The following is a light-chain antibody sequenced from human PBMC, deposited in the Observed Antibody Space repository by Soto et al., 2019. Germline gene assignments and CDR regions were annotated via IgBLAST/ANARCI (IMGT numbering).Light chain of an antibody. CDR1: SSNIGAGYD. CDR2: GNS. Sequence: QSVLTQPPSVSGAPGQRVTISCTGSSSNIGAGYDVHWYQQFPGTAPKLLIYGNSNRPSGVPARFSGSKSGSSASLAITGLQAEDETDYYCQSYDSSLTGPKVLFGGGTKLTVL. CDR3: QSYDSSLTGPKVL. V-gene: IGLV1-40*01. J-gene: IGLJ2*01.